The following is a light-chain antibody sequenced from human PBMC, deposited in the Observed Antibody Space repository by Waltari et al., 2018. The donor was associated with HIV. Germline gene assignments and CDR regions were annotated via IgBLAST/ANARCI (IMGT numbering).Light chain of an antibody. CDR1: GNDIGSANY. Sequence: QSALTQPAAVSGSPGQSITISCTGTGNDIGSANYVSSHQQHPGEAPKLIIHDVSDRPSGISNRFSGSKSGNTASLTISGLQTEDEADYYCSSYTSSITYVFGSGTRVTVL. CDR3: SSYTSSITYV. V-gene: IGLV2-14*03. J-gene: IGLJ1*01. CDR2: DVS.